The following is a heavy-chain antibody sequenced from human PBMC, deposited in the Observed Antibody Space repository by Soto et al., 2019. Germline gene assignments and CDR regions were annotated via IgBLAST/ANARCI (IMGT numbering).Heavy chain of an antibody. CDR2: ISGSGGIT. CDR3: AKVLCSTTTCYNKNYFYYYGMDV. J-gene: IGHJ6*02. Sequence: GGSLRLSCAASGFTFSNNAMSWVRQAPGEGLEWVSTISGSGGITYYADSVKGRFTMSRDNSKNTLYLQMNSLRVEDTAKYYCAKVLCSTTTCYNKNYFYYYGMDVWGQGTTVTVSS. V-gene: IGHV3-23*01. CDR1: GFTFSNNA. D-gene: IGHD2-2*01.